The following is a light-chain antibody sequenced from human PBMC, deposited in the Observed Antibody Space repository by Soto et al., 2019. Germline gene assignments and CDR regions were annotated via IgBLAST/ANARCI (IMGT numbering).Light chain of an antibody. V-gene: IGKV3D-15*01. CDR2: ETS. Sequence: EIVLTQSPATLSLSPGEGATLSYRASQIFSGFLAWYQQNPGQTLRLLIYETSSRAAGLPARFSGSGSGTEFNLTISSLQSEDFAVYFCQQYDGWLRHTFGGGTKVDIK. CDR3: QQYDGWLRHT. J-gene: IGKJ4*01. CDR1: QIFSGF.